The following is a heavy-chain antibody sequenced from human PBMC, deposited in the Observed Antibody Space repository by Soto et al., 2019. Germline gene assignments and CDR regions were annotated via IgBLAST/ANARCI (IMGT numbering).Heavy chain of an antibody. J-gene: IGHJ5*02. Sequence: ASVKVSCKASGGTFSSYAISWVRQAPGQGLEWMGGIIPIFGTANYAQKFQGRVTITADESTSTAYMELSSLRSEDTAVYYCATDYGGNPLTFSWFDPWGQGTLVTVS. CDR2: IIPIFGTA. V-gene: IGHV1-69*13. CDR1: GGTFSSYA. CDR3: ATDYGGNPLTFSWFDP. D-gene: IGHD4-17*01.